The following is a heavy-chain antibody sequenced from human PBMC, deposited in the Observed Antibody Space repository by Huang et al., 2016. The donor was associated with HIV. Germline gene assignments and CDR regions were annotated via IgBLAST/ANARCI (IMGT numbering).Heavy chain of an antibody. D-gene: IGHD6-13*01. CDR1: GGTFSSYG. V-gene: IGHV1-69*01. CDR3: ARAPIAGGGRDFDEGAEYDY. J-gene: IGHJ4*02. Sequence: QVKLVQSGAEVKKPGSSVKVSCKASGGTFSSYGISWVRQAPGQGLEGMGVIITIVGTAKYAQKFQDRVTITADESTSTTYMEVSSLRAEDTAVYYCARAPIAGGGRDFDEGAEYDYWGQGTLVTVSS. CDR2: IITIVGTA.